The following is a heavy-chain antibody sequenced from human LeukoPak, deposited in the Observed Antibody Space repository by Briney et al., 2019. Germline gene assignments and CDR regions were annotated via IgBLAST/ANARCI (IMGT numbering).Heavy chain of an antibody. V-gene: IGHV3-11*04. D-gene: IGHD6-25*01. CDR3: AREASGNYHVFDS. Sequence: GGSLRLSCEASGFSLSSYFISWIRQAPGKGLEWISYITNTGRSTNYADAGKGRFTISRDNGKQSVYLEMTDLRAEDTAVYYCAREASGNYHVFDSWGQGTLVIVPS. CDR2: ITNTGRST. J-gene: IGHJ4*02. CDR1: GFSLSSYF.